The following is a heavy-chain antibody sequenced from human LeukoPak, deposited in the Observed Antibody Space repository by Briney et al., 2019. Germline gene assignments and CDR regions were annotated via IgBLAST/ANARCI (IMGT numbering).Heavy chain of an antibody. CDR3: VRDLGISGWYAPPLGYFDS. D-gene: IGHD6-19*01. CDR1: GYTFTGYY. Sequence: ASVKVSCKASGYTFTGYYINWVRQAPGQGLEWMGWINPKSGGTNYAQQFQDRVTMTRDTSISSTYMELSRLKSDDTAVYYCVRDLGISGWYAPPLGYFDSWGQGTLVTVSS. CDR2: INPKSGGT. V-gene: IGHV1-2*02. J-gene: IGHJ4*02.